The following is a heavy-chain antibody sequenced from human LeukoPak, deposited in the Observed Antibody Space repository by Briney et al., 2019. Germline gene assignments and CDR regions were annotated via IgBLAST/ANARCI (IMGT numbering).Heavy chain of an antibody. V-gene: IGHV1-69*06. CDR1: GGTFSSYA. Sequence: ASVKVSCKASGGTFSSYAISWVRQAPGQGLEWMGGIIPIFGTANYAQKFQGRVTITADKSTSTAYVELSSLRSEDTAVYYCARDREIAVAGSNWFDPWGQGTLVTVSS. CDR2: IIPIFGTA. D-gene: IGHD6-19*01. CDR3: ARDREIAVAGSNWFDP. J-gene: IGHJ5*02.